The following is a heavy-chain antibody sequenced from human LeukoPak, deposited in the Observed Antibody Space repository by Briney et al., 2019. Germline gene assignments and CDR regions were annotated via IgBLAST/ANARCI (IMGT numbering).Heavy chain of an antibody. J-gene: IGHJ4*02. D-gene: IGHD3-16*01. CDR2: IYHSGST. CDR1: GYSISSGYY. V-gene: IGHV4-38-2*01. Sequence: SETLSLTCAVSGYSISSGYYWGWIRQPPGKGLEWIGSIYHSGSTYYNPSHKSRVTISVDTSKNQFSLKLSSVTAADTAAYYCARHGGRYAGLSYFDYWGQGTLVTVSS. CDR3: ARHGGRYAGLSYFDY.